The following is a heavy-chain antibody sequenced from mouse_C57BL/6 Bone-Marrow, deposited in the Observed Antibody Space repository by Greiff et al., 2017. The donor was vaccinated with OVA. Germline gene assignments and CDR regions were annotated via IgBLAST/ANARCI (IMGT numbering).Heavy chain of an antibody. V-gene: IGHV1-69*01. CDR2: IDPSDSYT. CDR3: ARGGTVRGNY. CDR1: GYTFTSYW. J-gene: IGHJ2*01. D-gene: IGHD1-1*01. Sequence: QVQLQQPGAELVIPGASVKLSCKASGYTFTSYWIPWVKQRPGPGLEWIGEIDPSDSYTNYNQKFKGKSTLTVDKSSSTAYMQLSSLTSEDSAVYYCARGGTVRGNYWGQGTTLTVSS.